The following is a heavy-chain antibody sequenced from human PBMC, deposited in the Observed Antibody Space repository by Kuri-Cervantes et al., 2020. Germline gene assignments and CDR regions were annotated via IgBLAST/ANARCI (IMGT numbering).Heavy chain of an antibody. Sequence: ESLKISCTVPGGSISSYYWSWIRQPPGKGLEWIGYIYYSGSTNYNPSLKSRVTISVDTSKNQFSLKLSSVTAADTAVYYCARVSFTYDTLTGYYPNHFDYWGQGTLVTVSS. CDR1: GGSISSYY. V-gene: IGHV4-59*01. CDR2: IYYSGST. D-gene: IGHD3-9*01. CDR3: ARVSFTYDTLTGYYPNHFDY. J-gene: IGHJ4*02.